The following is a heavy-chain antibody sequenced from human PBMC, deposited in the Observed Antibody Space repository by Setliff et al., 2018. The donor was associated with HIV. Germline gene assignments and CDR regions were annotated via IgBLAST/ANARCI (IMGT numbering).Heavy chain of an antibody. CDR3: AREVRWELPQGFDH. V-gene: IGHV4-39*07. Sequence: SETLSLTCTVSGGSISSRNFYWGWIRQPPGKGPEWIGSISYTGSGYYNSSLKSRVTISVDTSRNECSLKLTSVTAADTAVYYCAREVRWELPQGFDHWGQGSQVTVSS. D-gene: IGHD1-26*01. J-gene: IGHJ4*02. CDR2: ISYTGSG. CDR1: GGSISSRNFY.